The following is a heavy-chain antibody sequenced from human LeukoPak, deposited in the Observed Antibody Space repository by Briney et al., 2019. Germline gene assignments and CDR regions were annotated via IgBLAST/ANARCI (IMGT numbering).Heavy chain of an antibody. J-gene: IGHJ4*02. Sequence: GGSLGLSCAASGFTFSSYAMSWVRQAPGKGLEWVSAISGSGGSTYYADSVKGRFTISRDNSKNTLYLQMNSLRAEDTAVYYCAKDSHSSGWAEYYFDYWGQGTLVTVSS. V-gene: IGHV3-23*01. D-gene: IGHD6-19*01. CDR2: ISGSGGST. CDR3: AKDSHSSGWAEYYFDY. CDR1: GFTFSSYA.